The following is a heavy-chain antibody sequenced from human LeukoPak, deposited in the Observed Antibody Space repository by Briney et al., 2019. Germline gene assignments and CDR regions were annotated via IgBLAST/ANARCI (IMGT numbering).Heavy chain of an antibody. CDR2: ISGSGGST. Sequence: PGGSLRLSCAASGFTFSSYAMSWVRQAPGKGLEWVSAISGSGGSTYYADSVKGRFTISSDNSKNTLYLQMNSLRAEDTAVYYCAKFINMIVDAFDIWGQGTMVTVSS. J-gene: IGHJ3*02. V-gene: IGHV3-23*01. D-gene: IGHD3-22*01. CDR3: AKFINMIVDAFDI. CDR1: GFTFSSYA.